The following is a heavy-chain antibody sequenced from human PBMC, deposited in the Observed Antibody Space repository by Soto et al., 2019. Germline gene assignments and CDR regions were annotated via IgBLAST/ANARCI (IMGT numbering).Heavy chain of an antibody. Sequence: SETLSLTCTVSGGSISSYYWSWIRQPPGKGLEWIGYIYYSGSTNYNPSLKSRVTISVDTSKNQFSLKLSSVTAADTAVYYCARDNSVGFDYWGQGTLVTVSS. J-gene: IGHJ4*02. D-gene: IGHD2-15*01. CDR1: GGSISSYY. V-gene: IGHV4-59*01. CDR3: ARDNSVGFDY. CDR2: IYYSGST.